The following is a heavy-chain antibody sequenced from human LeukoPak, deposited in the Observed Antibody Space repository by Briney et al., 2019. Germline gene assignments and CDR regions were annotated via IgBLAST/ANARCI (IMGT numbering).Heavy chain of an antibody. CDR1: GFTFSIHA. CDR2: ISGDGAST. J-gene: IGHJ3*01. CDR3: AKDSYVSGRPLHTFDV. Sequence: GALRLSCAASGFTFSIHAMTWVREAPGKGLEWVSGISGDGASTHYAESVKGQFTISRDNSQNTLFLQMNSLRVEDTAIYYCAKDSYVSGRPLHTFDVWGQGTMVTVSS. V-gene: IGHV3-23*01. D-gene: IGHD3-10*01.